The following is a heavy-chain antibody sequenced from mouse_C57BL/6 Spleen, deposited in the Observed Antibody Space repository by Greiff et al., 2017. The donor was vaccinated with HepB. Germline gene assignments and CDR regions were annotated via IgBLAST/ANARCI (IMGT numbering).Heavy chain of an antibody. CDR2: IYPGSGNT. V-gene: IGHV1-76*01. Sequence: VQLQQSGAELVRPGASVKLSCKASGYTFTDYYINWVKQRPGQGLEWIARIYPGSGNTYYNEKFKGKATLTAEKSSSTAYMQLSSLTSEDSAVYFCARGGYGKDYWGQGTTLTVSS. CDR3: ARGGYGKDY. D-gene: IGHD2-2*01. CDR1: GYTFTDYY. J-gene: IGHJ2*01.